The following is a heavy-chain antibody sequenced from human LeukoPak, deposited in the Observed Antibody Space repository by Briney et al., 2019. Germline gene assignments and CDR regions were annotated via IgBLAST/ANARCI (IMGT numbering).Heavy chain of an antibody. CDR2: IRSKAYGGTT. Sequence: QPGRSLRLSCTASGFTFGDYAMSWVRQAPGKGLEWVGFIRSKAYGGTTEYAASVKGRFTISRDDSKSIAYLQMNSLKTEDTAVYYCTIYCSSTSRYGAFDIWGQGTMVTVSS. V-gene: IGHV3-49*04. J-gene: IGHJ3*02. CDR3: TIYCSSTSRYGAFDI. CDR1: GFTFGDYA. D-gene: IGHD2-2*01.